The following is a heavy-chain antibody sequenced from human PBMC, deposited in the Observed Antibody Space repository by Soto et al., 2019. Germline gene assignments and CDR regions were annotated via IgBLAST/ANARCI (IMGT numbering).Heavy chain of an antibody. CDR1: GFTFSSFE. CDR2: ISKSGSDI. V-gene: IGHV3-48*03. Sequence: PGGSLRLSCAASGFTFSSFEMNWVRQAPGKGLEWVSYISKSGSDIYYADSVKGRFTISRDNAENSLYLKMNSLRTEDTATYYCATRRYGSFNISAFDMWGQG. CDR3: ATRRYGSFNISAFDM. D-gene: IGHD6-6*01. J-gene: IGHJ3*02.